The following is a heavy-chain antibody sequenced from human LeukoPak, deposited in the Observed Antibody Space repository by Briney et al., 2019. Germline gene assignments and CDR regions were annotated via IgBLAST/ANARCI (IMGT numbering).Heavy chain of an antibody. V-gene: IGHV3-72*01. CDR2: RKNKGNSYST. J-gene: IGHJ4*02. CDR3: TRLFYYGRSRYYPDH. D-gene: IGHD3-22*01. Sequence: GGSLRLSCAASGFSFSDHHVDWVRQAPGQGLEWIGCRKNKGNSYSTVCAASVNGRLTIARDEPENSLYLQMNSLRTEDTAVYYCTRLFYYGRSRYYPDHWGRGTLVTVSS. CDR1: GFSFSDHH.